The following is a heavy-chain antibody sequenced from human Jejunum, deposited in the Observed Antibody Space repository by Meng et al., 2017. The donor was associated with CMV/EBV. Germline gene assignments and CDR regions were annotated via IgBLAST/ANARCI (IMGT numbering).Heavy chain of an antibody. CDR2: MYSSGST. D-gene: IGHD3-9*01. Sequence: QVELEEAGPGLVKPSQTLSRTCMFLSASVSRASYLWSWIRQPAGKGLEGIGRMYSSGSTYYNPSLKSRLTMSIDTSKNQFSLELSSVTAADTAVYYCARMTGTNYFDYWGQGTLVTVSS. CDR3: ARMTGTNYFDY. CDR1: SASVSRASYL. V-gene: IGHV4-61*02. J-gene: IGHJ4*02.